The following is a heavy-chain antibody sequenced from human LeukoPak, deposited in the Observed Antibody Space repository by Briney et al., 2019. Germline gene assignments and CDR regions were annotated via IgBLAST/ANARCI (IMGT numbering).Heavy chain of an antibody. D-gene: IGHD2-21*01. CDR1: DHSLNIYW. J-gene: IGHJ4*02. Sequence: GESLKISCKESDHSLNIYWIAWVRQMPGRGLEWMGIIFLDDSQIEYNPSFQGQITISADKSVKTAYLQWDSLQTSDTALYYCATSTYSVAAHIDYGGQGTPVTVST. CDR3: ATSTYSVAAHIDY. V-gene: IGHV5-51*03. CDR2: IFLDDSQI.